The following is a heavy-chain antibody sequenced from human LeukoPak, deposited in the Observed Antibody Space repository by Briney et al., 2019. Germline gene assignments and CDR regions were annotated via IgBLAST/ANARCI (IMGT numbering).Heavy chain of an antibody. J-gene: IGHJ4*02. Sequence: ASVKVSCKASGYTLTSYGISWVRQAPGQGLEWMGWFSAYNDNTNYAQKLQGRVTMTTDTSTSTAYMELRSLRSDDTAVYYCARDFDSGLSITMVLGVIYDYWGQGTLVTVSS. CDR2: FSAYNDNT. D-gene: IGHD3-10*01. CDR3: ARDFDSGLSITMVLGVIYDY. V-gene: IGHV1-18*04. CDR1: GYTLTSYG.